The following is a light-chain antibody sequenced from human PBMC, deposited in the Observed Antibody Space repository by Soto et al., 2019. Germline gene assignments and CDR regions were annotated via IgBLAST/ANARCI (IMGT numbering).Light chain of an antibody. CDR1: ESSRTF. CDR2: GAS. V-gene: IGKV3-11*01. CDR3: QQRSNWPPYT. Sequence: EIVLTQSPATLSLSPGQRATLSCRASESSRTFLAWYQQKPGQAPRLLIYGASNRATGIPARFSGSGSGADFSLTISSLEPEDFAVYYCQQRSNWPPYTFGQGTKLEIK. J-gene: IGKJ2*01.